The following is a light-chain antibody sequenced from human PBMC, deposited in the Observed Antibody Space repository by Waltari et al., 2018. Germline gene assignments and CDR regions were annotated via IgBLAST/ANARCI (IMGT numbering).Light chain of an antibody. V-gene: IGLV1-47*01. CDR2: RDD. CDR3: AAWDGSLSGRL. J-gene: IGLJ3*02. Sequence: YQQFPGTAPKLLIYRDDQRPSGGPDRFSASKGGTSAALVISAVRSEDEADYYCAAWDGSLSGRLFGGGTRLTVL.